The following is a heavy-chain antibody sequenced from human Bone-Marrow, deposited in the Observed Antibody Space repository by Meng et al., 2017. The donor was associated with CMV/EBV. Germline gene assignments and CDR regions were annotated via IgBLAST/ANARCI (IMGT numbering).Heavy chain of an antibody. CDR3: ARDLSGPPDYDSSGYYYVY. CDR1: GGTFSSYA. Sequence: SVKVSCKASGGTFSSYAISWVRQAPGQGLKWMGGIIPILGIANYAQKFQGRVTITADKSTSTAYMELSSLRSEDTAVYYCARDLSGPPDYDSSGYYYVYWGQGTLVTVSS. D-gene: IGHD3-22*01. V-gene: IGHV1-69*10. J-gene: IGHJ4*02. CDR2: IIPILGIA.